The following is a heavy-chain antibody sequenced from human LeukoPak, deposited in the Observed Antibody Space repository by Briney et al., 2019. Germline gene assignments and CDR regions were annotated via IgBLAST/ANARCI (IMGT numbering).Heavy chain of an antibody. D-gene: IGHD1-26*01. CDR2: ISWNSGSI. J-gene: IGHJ4*02. CDR1: GYTFDDYA. V-gene: IGHV3-9*03. Sequence: PGGSLRLSCAASGYTFDDYAMHWVRQAPGKGLEWVSGISWNSGSIGYADSVKGRFTISRDNAKNSLYLQMNSLRAEDMALYYCAKDNGGSYYGNFDYWGQGTLVTVSS. CDR3: AKDNGGSYYGNFDY.